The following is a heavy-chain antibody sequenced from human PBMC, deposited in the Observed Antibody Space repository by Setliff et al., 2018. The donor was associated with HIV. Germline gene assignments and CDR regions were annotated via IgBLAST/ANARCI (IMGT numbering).Heavy chain of an antibody. CDR2: IYYSGNT. D-gene: IGHD3-22*01. V-gene: IGHV4-39*07. Sequence: PSETLSLTCSVSGDSIFTSTYYWGWIRQPPGKRLEWIGSIYYSGNTYYNPSLKSRVTISVETSKNQFSLKLSSVTAADTAVYYCARGLSFYDPGGFDYWGQGTLVTSPQ. CDR1: GDSIFTSTYY. J-gene: IGHJ4*02. CDR3: ARGLSFYDPGGFDY.